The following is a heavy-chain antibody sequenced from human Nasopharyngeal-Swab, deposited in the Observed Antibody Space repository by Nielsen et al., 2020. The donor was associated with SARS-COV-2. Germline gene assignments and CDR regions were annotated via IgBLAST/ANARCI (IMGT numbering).Heavy chain of an antibody. V-gene: IGHV5-51*01. CDR2: IYPGDSDT. Sequence: GESLKIFCKGSGYSFTSYWIGWVRQMPGKGLEWMGIIYPGDSDTRYSPSFQGQVTISADKSISTAYLQWSSLKASDTAMYYCARQWGYYGSGSHVYYGMDVWGQGTTVTVSS. CDR3: ARQWGYYGSGSHVYYGMDV. J-gene: IGHJ6*02. D-gene: IGHD3-10*01. CDR1: GYSFTSYW.